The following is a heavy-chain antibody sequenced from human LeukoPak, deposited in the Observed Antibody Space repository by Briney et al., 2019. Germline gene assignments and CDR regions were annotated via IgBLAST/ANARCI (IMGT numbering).Heavy chain of an antibody. CDR2: IYYSGST. J-gene: IGHJ4*02. D-gene: IGHD2-8*01. V-gene: IGHV4-59*01. CDR1: GGSISSYY. CDR3: ARRRSDCTNGVCRIGSWAFDY. Sequence: PSETLSLTCTVSGGSISSYYWSWIRQPPGKGLEWIGYIYYSGSTNYNPSLKSRVTISVDTSKNQFSLKLSSVTAADTAVYYCARRRSDCTNGVCRIGSWAFDYWGQGTLVTVSS.